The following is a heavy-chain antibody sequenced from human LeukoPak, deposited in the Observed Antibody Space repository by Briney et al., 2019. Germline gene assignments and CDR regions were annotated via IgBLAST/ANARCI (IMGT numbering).Heavy chain of an antibody. J-gene: IGHJ3*02. CDR1: GYSISSGYY. CDR3: ARGLPPDAFDI. Sequence: SETLSLTCNVSGYSISSGYYWGWIRQLPAKGLEWIGSIYHSGRTHYNPSLKSRVTISGDTSKNQFSLKLSYVTAAETAVYYCARGLPPDAFDIWGQGTMVTVSS. V-gene: IGHV4-38-2*02. CDR2: IYHSGRT.